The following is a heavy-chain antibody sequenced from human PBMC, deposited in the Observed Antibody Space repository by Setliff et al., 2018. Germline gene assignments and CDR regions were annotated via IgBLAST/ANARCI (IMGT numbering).Heavy chain of an antibody. V-gene: IGHV3-15*01. D-gene: IGHD3-10*01. CDR1: GFTLNNAW. CDR2: IKSESDGGAP. J-gene: IGHJ6*02. CDR3: ATPALFTTGWFGYHGMDV. Sequence: GGSLRLSCEASGFTLNNAWISWVRQAPGKGLEWVGRIKSESDGGAPDYGAPVKGRFTISRDDSKNTLYLQMDSLNPEDTAIYYCATPALFTTGWFGYHGMDVWGQGITVTVSS.